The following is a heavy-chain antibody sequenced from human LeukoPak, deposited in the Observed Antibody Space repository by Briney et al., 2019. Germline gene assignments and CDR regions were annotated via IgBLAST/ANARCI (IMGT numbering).Heavy chain of an antibody. CDR1: GFTFDNFA. V-gene: IGHV3-23*01. CDR3: ARELFDFDY. CDR2: ITGSGGST. J-gene: IGHJ4*02. D-gene: IGHD3-10*01. Sequence: GGSLRLSCAPSGFTFDNFAMTWVRQAPGKGLEWVPEITGSGGSTYYADSVKGRFTISRDNSKNTLCLQMNSLRAEDTAIYYCARELFDFDYWGQGTLVTVSS.